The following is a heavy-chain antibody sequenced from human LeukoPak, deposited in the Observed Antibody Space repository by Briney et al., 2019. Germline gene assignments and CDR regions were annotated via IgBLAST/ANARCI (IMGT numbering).Heavy chain of an antibody. J-gene: IGHJ6*04. CDR3: ARDLRNGMDV. CDR1: GGSISSGSYY. Sequence: SETLSLTCTVSGGSISSGSYYWSWIRQPAGKGLEWIGRIYTSGSTNYNPSLKSRVTISVDTSKNQFSLKLSSVTAADTAVYYCARDLRNGMDVWGEATTVTVSS. CDR2: IYTSGST. V-gene: IGHV4-61*02.